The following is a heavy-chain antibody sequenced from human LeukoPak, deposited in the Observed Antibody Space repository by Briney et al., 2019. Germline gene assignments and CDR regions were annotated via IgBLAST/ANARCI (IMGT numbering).Heavy chain of an antibody. V-gene: IGHV3-11*04. D-gene: IGHD2-21*01. CDR3: ARGRDTGYFDY. CDR1: GFTFSDYY. Sequence: PGGSLRLSCAASGFTFSDYYMSWIRQAPGKGLEWISYISTTTYYADSVKGRFTISRDDAKNSLYLQMNSLRAEDTAVYYCARGRDTGYFDYWGQGTLVTVSS. CDR2: ISTTT. J-gene: IGHJ4*02.